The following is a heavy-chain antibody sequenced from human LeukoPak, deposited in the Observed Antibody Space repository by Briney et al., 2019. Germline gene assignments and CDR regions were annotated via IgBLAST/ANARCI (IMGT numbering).Heavy chain of an antibody. CDR1: GFTFSSYA. Sequence: GGSLRLSCAASGFTFSSYAMIWVRQAPGKGLEWVSAIRGSGDITLYADSVKGRFTISRDNSKNTLYLQMNRLRGEDTAVYYCARDPNGDCLGAFDFRGQGTMASVSS. D-gene: IGHD2-21*02. V-gene: IGHV3-23*01. J-gene: IGHJ3*01. CDR3: ARDPNGDCLGAFDF. CDR2: IRGSGDIT.